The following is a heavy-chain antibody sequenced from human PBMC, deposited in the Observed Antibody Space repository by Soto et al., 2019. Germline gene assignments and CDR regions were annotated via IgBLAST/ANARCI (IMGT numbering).Heavy chain of an antibody. J-gene: IGHJ4*02. D-gene: IGHD2-21*02. Sequence: LRHSCEATGFTFRTHGMHWVRQYPGNGLEQMAVVAHDGSNIYYADSVRGRFTISRDNSENKLYLEMYRLTIKDHDVFYCVKDRDRTWSFDHWGQ. V-gene: IGHV3-30*18. CDR3: VKDRDRTWSFDH. CDR2: VAHDGSNI. CDR1: GFTFRTHG.